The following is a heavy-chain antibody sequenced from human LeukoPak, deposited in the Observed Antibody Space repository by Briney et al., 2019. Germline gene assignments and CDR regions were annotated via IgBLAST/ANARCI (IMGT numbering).Heavy chain of an antibody. V-gene: IGHV1-18*01. CDR3: ARDRGIAEADSFDP. Sequence: ASVKVSCKASGYTYTTDGISWVRQAPGQGLEGMGWIDTYSGKTNYAQKFQGRVTMTSDTSTSTAYMELRSLGSDDTAVYYCARDRGIAEADSFDPWGQGTLVTVSS. CDR2: IDTYSGKT. CDR1: GYTYTTDG. D-gene: IGHD6-13*01. J-gene: IGHJ5*02.